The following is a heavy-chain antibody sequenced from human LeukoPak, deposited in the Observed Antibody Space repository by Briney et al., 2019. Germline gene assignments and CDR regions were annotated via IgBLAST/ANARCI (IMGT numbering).Heavy chain of an antibody. CDR3: ARDRRTGLRYFDWLPDY. Sequence: GGSLRLSCAASGVTFSSYGMHWVRQAPGKGLEWVAVIWYDGSNKYYADSVKGRFTISRDNSKNTLYLQMNSLRAEDTAVYYCARDRRTGLRYFDWLPDYWGQGTLVTVSS. CDR1: GVTFSSYG. D-gene: IGHD3-9*01. CDR2: IWYDGSNK. J-gene: IGHJ4*02. V-gene: IGHV3-33*08.